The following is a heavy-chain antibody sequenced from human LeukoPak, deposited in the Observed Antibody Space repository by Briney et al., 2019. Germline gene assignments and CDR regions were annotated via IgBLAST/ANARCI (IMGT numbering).Heavy chain of an antibody. CDR3: ARDMSVVVPAAIVY. V-gene: IGHV1-18*01. CDR1: GYTFTSYG. J-gene: IGHJ4*02. Sequence: GASVKVSCKAFGYTFTSYGISWVRQAPGQGLEWMGWISAYNGNTNYAQKLQGRVTMTTDTSTSTAYMELRSLRSDDTAVYYCARDMSVVVPAAIVYWGQETLVTVSS. CDR2: ISAYNGNT. D-gene: IGHD2-2*02.